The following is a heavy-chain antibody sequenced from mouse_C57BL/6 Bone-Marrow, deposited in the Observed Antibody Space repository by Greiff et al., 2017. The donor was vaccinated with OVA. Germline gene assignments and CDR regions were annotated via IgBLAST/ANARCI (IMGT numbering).Heavy chain of an antibody. CDR3: ASAYGSRFAY. J-gene: IGHJ3*01. CDR1: GFSLTSYG. V-gene: IGHV2-6*01. CDR2: IWGVGST. Sequence: VHLVESGPGLVAPSQSLSITCTVSGFSLTSYGVDWVRQSPGKGLEWLGVIWGVGSTNYNSALKARLSISKDNSKSQVFLKMNSLQTEDTAMYYCASAYGSRFAYWGQGTLVTVSA. D-gene: IGHD1-1*01.